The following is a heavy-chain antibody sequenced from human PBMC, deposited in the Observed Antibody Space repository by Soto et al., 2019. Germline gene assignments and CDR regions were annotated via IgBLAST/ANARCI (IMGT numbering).Heavy chain of an antibody. D-gene: IGHD5-12*01. CDR3: ATVSRGIDY. CDR2: TYYRSKWYN. CDR1: GDSVSSNSAA. J-gene: IGHJ4*02. V-gene: IGHV6-1*01. Sequence: SQTLSLTCAISGDSVSSNSAAWNWIRQSPSRGLEWLGRTYYRSKWYNDYAVSVKSRITXXXDXXXNXFXXXLXSVTPEDTAVYYCATVSRGIDYWGQGTLVTVSS.